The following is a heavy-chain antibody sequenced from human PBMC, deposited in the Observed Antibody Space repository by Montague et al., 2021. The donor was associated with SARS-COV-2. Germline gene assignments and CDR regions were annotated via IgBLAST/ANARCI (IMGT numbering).Heavy chain of an antibody. Sequence: SETLSLTCSIPVSWTSGADWKSIRLTSSHHPKSFADFCYKKKTKYNPSLQSRVTISIDTSENQFSLRLNSVTAADTAVYFCARGWAFDPWGQGRLFTVSS. V-gene: IGHV4-59*08. CDR2: FCYKKKT. J-gene: IGHJ3*01. CDR1: VSWTSGAD. D-gene: IGHD6-19*01. CDR3: ARGWAFDP.